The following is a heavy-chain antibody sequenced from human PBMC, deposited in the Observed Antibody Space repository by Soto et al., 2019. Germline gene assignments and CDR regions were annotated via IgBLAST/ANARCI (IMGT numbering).Heavy chain of an antibody. Sequence: SETLSLTCAVYGGTFSGYYWSWIRQPPGKGLEWIGEINHSGSTNYNPSLKSRVTISVDTSKNQFSLKLSSVTAADTAVYYCARIGHSYAVGADLGQGTLVTVSS. V-gene: IGHV4-34*01. J-gene: IGHJ4*02. CDR1: GGTFSGYY. CDR2: INHSGST. CDR3: ARIGHSYAVGAD. D-gene: IGHD5-18*01.